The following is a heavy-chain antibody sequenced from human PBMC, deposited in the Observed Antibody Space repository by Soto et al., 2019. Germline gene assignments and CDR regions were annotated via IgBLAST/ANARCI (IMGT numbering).Heavy chain of an antibody. CDR2: ISAYNGNT. D-gene: IGHD3-16*02. J-gene: IGHJ6*02. Sequence: ASVKVSCKASGYTFTSYGISWVRQAPGQGLEWMGWISAYNGNTNYAQKLQGRVTMTTDTSTSTAYMELRSLRSDDTAVYYCARSRLSTPYYYYGMDVWGQGTTVTVSS. CDR1: GYTFTSYG. CDR3: ARSRLSTPYYYYGMDV. V-gene: IGHV1-18*04.